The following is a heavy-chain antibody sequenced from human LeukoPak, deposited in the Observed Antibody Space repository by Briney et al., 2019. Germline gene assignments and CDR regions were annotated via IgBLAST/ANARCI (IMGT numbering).Heavy chain of an antibody. Sequence: LVLGCCTAFGYSFRSYYKHWVRRAPGQWLKWMGIINPSGGSTSYAQKLQGRVTMTRHMHTRTVYMELSSLRSEDTAVHYCATLYSGSYLVAFDIWGQGTMVTVSS. V-gene: IGHV1-46*01. D-gene: IGHD1-26*01. J-gene: IGHJ3*02. CDR1: GYSFRSYY. CDR2: INPSGGST. CDR3: ATLYSGSYLVAFDI.